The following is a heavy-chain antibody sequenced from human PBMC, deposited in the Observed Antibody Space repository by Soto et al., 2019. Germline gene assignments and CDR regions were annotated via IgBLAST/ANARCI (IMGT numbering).Heavy chain of an antibody. CDR2: IIPIFGTA. Sequence: QVQLVQSGAEVKKPGSSVKVSCKASGGTFSSYAINWVRQAPEQGLEWMGGIIPIFGTADYAQKFQGRVTITADESTSTAYMELSSLRSEDTAVYYCARAVAGGVYYYYGMDVWGQGTTVTVSS. CDR3: ARAVAGGVYYYYGMDV. V-gene: IGHV1-69*12. J-gene: IGHJ6*02. CDR1: GGTFSSYA. D-gene: IGHD6-19*01.